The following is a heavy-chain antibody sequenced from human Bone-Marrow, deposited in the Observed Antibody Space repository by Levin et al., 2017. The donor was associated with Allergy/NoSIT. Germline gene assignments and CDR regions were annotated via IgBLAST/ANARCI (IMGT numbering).Heavy chain of an antibody. J-gene: IGHJ6*02. CDR2: IKQDGSEK. CDR1: GFTFSSYW. CDR3: ARVEVVVPAAIPSPYYYYGMDV. Sequence: GGSLRLSCAASGFTFSSYWMSWVRQAPGKGLEWVANIKQDGSEKYYVDSVKGRFTISRDNAKNSLYLQMNSLRAEDTAVYYCARVEVVVPAAIPSPYYYYGMDVWGQGTTVTVSS. V-gene: IGHV3-7*01. D-gene: IGHD2-2*01.